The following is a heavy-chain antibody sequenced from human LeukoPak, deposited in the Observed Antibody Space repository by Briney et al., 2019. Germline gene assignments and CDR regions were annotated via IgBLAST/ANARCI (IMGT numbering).Heavy chain of an antibody. J-gene: IGHJ4*02. V-gene: IGHV3-74*01. Sequence: GGSLRLSCAASGFTFSSYWMHWVRQAPGKGLVWVSRVNSDGSGTTYADSVKGRFTISRDNAKNTLYLQMNSLRADDTAVYYCARESKYSGYPFDYWGQGTLVTVSS. CDR2: VNSDGSGT. D-gene: IGHD5-12*01. CDR1: GFTFSSYW. CDR3: ARESKYSGYPFDY.